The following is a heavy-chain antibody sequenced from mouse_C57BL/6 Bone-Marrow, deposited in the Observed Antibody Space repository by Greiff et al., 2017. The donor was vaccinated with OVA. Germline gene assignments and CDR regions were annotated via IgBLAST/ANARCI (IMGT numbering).Heavy chain of an antibody. CDR3: ARPLYGDYVGGFAY. Sequence: EVQLVESGGDLVKPGGSLKLSCAASGFTFSSYGMSWVRQTPDKRLEWVATISSGGSYTYYPDSVKGRFTISRDNAKNTLYLQMSSLKSEDTAMYYCARPLYGDYVGGFAYWGQGTLVTVSA. CDR2: ISSGGSYT. CDR1: GFTFSSYG. J-gene: IGHJ3*01. D-gene: IGHD2-13*01. V-gene: IGHV5-6*01.